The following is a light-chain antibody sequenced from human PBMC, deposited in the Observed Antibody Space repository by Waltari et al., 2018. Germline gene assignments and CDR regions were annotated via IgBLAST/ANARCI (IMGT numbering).Light chain of an antibody. CDR1: QDITNS. J-gene: IGKJ5*01. CDR2: YAS. V-gene: IGKV1-33*01. Sequence: DLPITPSPFSLSASVGDRITLPCPASQDITNSLNWYQQKPGKAPKLLIYYASNLEIGVPLRFSGSGSGTYFTFIISSLQPEDIAIYYCQQYDNLPITFGEGTRVEIK. CDR3: QQYDNLPIT.